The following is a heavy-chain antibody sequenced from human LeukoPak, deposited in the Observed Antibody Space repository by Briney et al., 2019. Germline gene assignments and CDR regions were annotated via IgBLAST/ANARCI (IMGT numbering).Heavy chain of an antibody. D-gene: IGHD2-21*01. V-gene: IGHV4-39*07. CDR3: ARGSLVRYFDY. CDR1: GGSISGSSYY. CDR2: IYYSGST. Sequence: SETLSLTCTVSGGSISGSSYYWGWIRQPPGKGLEWIGSIYYSGSTYYNPSLKSRVTISVDTSKNQFSLKLSSVTAADTAVYYCARGSLVRYFDYWGQGTLVTVSS. J-gene: IGHJ4*02.